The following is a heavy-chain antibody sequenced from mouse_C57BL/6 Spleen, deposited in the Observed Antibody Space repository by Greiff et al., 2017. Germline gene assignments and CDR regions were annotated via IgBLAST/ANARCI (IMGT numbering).Heavy chain of an antibody. CDR2: INPNNGGT. V-gene: IGHV1-26*01. D-gene: IGHD1-1*01. CDR1: GYTFTDYY. J-gene: IGHJ2*01. CDR3: AMGSSYVDY. Sequence: EVQLQQSGPELVKPGASVKISCKASGYTFTDYYMNWVKQSHGKSLEWIGDINPNNGGTSYNQKFKGKATLTVDKSSSTAYMELRSLTSEDSAVYYCAMGSSYVDYWGQGTTLTVSS.